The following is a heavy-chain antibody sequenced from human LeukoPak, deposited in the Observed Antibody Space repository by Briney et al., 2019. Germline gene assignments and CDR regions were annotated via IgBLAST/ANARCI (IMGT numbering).Heavy chain of an antibody. CDR3: VRDDYGDYVSMDV. J-gene: IGHJ6*02. Sequence: SETLSLTCTISGGSISSSSYYWGWIRQPPGKGLEWVGSVRYSGTTYYNPSLKSRVTISVDTSKNQFYLKLSSVTAADTAVYYCVRDDYGDYVSMDVWGQGTTVTVSS. CDR2: VRYSGTT. V-gene: IGHV4-39*07. D-gene: IGHD4-17*01. CDR1: GGSISSSSYY.